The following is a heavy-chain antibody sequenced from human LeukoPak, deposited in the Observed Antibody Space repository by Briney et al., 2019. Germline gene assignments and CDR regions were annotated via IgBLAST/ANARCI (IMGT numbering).Heavy chain of an antibody. CDR2: IKRDGNEK. D-gene: IGHD3-10*01. CDR3: AKEGAYPIITYDS. CDR1: GFTFSSYW. V-gene: IGHV3-7*01. Sequence: GGSLRLSCAASGFTFSSYWMNWVRQAPGKGLEWVANIKRDGNEKNNVDSVKGRFSISRDNAKNSLYLQMDSLRAEDTAVYYCAKEGAYPIITYDSWGQGALVTVSS. J-gene: IGHJ5*01.